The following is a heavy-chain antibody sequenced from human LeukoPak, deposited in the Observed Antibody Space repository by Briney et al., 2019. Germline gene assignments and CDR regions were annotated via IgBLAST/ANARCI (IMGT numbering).Heavy chain of an antibody. J-gene: IGHJ3*02. V-gene: IGHV4-39*01. D-gene: IGHD1-14*01. Sequence: SETLSLTCTVSGGSISSSSYYWGWIRQPPGKGLEWIGSIYYSGSTYYNPSLKSRVTISVDTSKNQFSLKLSSVTAADTAVYYCARLRRNRGPFDAFDIWGQGTMVTVSS. CDR1: GGSISSSSYY. CDR3: ARLRRNRGPFDAFDI. CDR2: IYYSGST.